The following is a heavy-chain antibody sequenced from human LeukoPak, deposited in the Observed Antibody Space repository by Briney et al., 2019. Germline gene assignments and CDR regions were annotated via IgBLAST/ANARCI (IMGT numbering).Heavy chain of an antibody. J-gene: IGHJ5*02. CDR2: IYPGDSDT. CDR1: GYSFTSYW. CDR3: ARHYYGSGSYAWFDP. D-gene: IGHD3-10*01. V-gene: IGHV5-51*01. Sequence: GESLKISCKGSGYSFTSYWIGWVRQMPGKGLEWMGIIYPGDSDTRYSPSFQGQVTISADKSISTAYLQWSSLKASDTAMYYCARHYYGSGSYAWFDPWGQGNLVTVSS.